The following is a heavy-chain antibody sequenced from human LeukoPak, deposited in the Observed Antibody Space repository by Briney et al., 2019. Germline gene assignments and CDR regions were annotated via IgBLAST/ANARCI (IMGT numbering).Heavy chain of an antibody. V-gene: IGHV3-30*18. CDR3: AKEGGPWIQVHFDY. CDR1: GFTFSSYG. D-gene: IGHD5-18*01. CDR2: ISYDGSNK. Sequence: GGSLRLSCAASGFTFSSYGMHWVRQAPGKGLGWVAVISYDGSNKYYADSVKGRFTISRDNSKNTLYLQMNSLRAEDTAVYYCAKEGGPWIQVHFDYWGQGTLVTVSS. J-gene: IGHJ4*02.